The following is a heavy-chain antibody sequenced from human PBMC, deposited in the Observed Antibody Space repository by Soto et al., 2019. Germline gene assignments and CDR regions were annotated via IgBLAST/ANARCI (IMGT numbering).Heavy chain of an antibody. CDR2: SVPIFRTA. CDR3: ARETSAPGTFREDASDI. Sequence: QVQLVQSGAEVKKPGSSVKVACKVSGDTFSNYVINWVRQAPGQGLEWMGASVPIFRTAHYAQKFQGRVTITADEFTSTAYMELSGLRSDDTATYYCARETSAPGTFREDASDIWGQGTLVTVSS. J-gene: IGHJ3*02. D-gene: IGHD6-13*01. V-gene: IGHV1-69*12. CDR1: GDTFSNYV.